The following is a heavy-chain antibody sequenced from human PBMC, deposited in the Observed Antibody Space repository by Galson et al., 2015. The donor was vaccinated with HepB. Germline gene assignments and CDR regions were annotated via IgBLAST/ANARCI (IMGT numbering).Heavy chain of an antibody. Sequence: SLRLSCAASGFTFSGSAMHWVRQASGKGLEWVGRITNKANSYATAYAASVKGRFTISRDDSKNTAFLQMNSLKTEVTAVYYCTRWEPPTTSDYWGQGTLVTVSS. V-gene: IGHV3-73*01. D-gene: IGHD1-26*01. CDR1: GFTFSGSA. CDR2: ITNKANSYAT. J-gene: IGHJ4*02. CDR3: TRWEPPTTSDY.